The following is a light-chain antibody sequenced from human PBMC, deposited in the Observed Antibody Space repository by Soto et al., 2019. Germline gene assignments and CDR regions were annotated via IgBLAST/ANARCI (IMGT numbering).Light chain of an antibody. CDR3: QYYDSSLSGSV. CDR1: SSNIGAGYD. CDR2: GNS. Sequence: QSVLTQPPSVSGAPGQRVTISCTGSSSNIGAGYDVHWYQQLPGTAPKLLIYGNSNRPSGFPDRFSGSKSGTSASLAITGLQAEDEADYYCQYYDSSLSGSVFGGGTKQTV. V-gene: IGLV1-40*01. J-gene: IGLJ3*02.